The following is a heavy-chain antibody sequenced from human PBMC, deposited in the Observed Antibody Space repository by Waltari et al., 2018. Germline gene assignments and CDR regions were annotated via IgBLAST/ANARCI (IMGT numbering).Heavy chain of an antibody. D-gene: IGHD3-16*02. V-gene: IGHV4-39*01. Sequence: QLQLQESGPGLVKPSETLSLTCTVSGGSISSSSYYWGWIRQPPGKGLEGIGSIYYSGSTYYNPSLKSRVTISVDTSKNQFSLKLSSVTAADTAVYYCARLDYDYVWGSYRYKSFDYWGQGTLVTVSS. CDR2: IYYSGST. J-gene: IGHJ4*02. CDR3: ARLDYDYVWGSYRYKSFDY. CDR1: GGSISSSSYY.